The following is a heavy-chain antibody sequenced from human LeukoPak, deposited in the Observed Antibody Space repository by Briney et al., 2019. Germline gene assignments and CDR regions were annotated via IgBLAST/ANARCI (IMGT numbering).Heavy chain of an antibody. V-gene: IGHV3-23*01. J-gene: IGHJ4*02. CDR2: ISGSGGDT. D-gene: IGHD3-22*01. CDR1: GFTFSSYA. CDR3: ARHSFDGSAYSFDY. Sequence: GGSLRLSCAASGFTFSSYAMSWVRQAPGKGLEWVSSISGSGGDTYYADSVKGRFTISRDNSKNTLYLQMNSLRTEDTAVYYCARHSFDGSAYSFDYWGQGTLVTVSS.